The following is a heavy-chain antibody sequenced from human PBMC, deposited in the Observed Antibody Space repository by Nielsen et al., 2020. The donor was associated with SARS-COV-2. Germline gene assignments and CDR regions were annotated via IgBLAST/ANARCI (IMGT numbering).Heavy chain of an antibody. CDR2: LTSNGGST. D-gene: IGHD2-2*02. J-gene: IGHJ5*02. CDR3: ARGVCSSGGCYSWEANWFDP. CDR1: GFTFNNYA. Sequence: GGSLRLSCAASGFTFNNYAMHWVRQVPGKGLEYVSALTSNGGSTYYAKSVQGRFTISRDNSKNTLYLQMGSLRVEDTAVYYCARGVCSSGGCYSWEANWFDPWGQGTLVTVSS. V-gene: IGHV3-64*01.